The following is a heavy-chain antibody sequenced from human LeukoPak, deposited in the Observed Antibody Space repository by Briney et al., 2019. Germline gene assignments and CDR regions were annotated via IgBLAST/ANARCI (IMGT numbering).Heavy chain of an antibody. D-gene: IGHD5-18*01. J-gene: IGHJ6*04. CDR3: ASGSVDTAMAPYYYYYGMDV. CDR1: GGSISSGGYY. V-gene: IGHV4-31*03. Sequence: SQTLSLTCTVSGGSISSGGYYWSWIRQHPGKGLEWIGYIYYSGSTYYNPSLKSRVTISVDTSKNQFSLKLSSVTAADTAVCYCASGSVDTAMAPYYYYYGMDVWGKGTTVTVSS. CDR2: IYYSGST.